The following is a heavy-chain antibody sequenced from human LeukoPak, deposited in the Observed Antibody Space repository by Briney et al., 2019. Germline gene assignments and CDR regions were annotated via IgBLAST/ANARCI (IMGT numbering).Heavy chain of an antibody. CDR3: AKGGRGAHWFDP. Sequence: GGSLRLSCAASGFTFDDYAMHWVRQAPGKGLEWVSGISWNSGSIGYADSVKGRFTISRDNAKNSLYLQMNSLRAEDTALYYCAKGGRGAHWFDPWGQGTLVTVSS. J-gene: IGHJ5*02. CDR1: GFTFDDYA. V-gene: IGHV3-9*01. CDR2: ISWNSGSI.